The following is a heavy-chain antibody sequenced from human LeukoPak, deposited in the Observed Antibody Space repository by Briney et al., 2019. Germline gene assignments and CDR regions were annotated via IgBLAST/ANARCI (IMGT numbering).Heavy chain of an antibody. CDR2: ISSSGSTI. D-gene: IGHD6-6*01. CDR1: GFTFNNCE. V-gene: IGHV3-48*03. J-gene: IGHJ4*02. CDR3: ARIPLSSSDY. Sequence: PGGSLRLSCAASGFTFNNCEMNWVRQAPGKGLEWVSYISSSGSTIYYADSVKGRFTISRDNAKKLLYLQMDSLRAEDTAVYYCARIPLSSSDYWGQGTLVTVSS.